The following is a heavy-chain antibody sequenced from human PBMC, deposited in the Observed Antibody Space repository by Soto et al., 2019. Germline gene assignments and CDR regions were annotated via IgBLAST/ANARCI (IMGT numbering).Heavy chain of an antibody. D-gene: IGHD6-6*01. CDR3: ARRSRPDFYYMVF. J-gene: IGHJ6*03. CDR2: ISSNGVGT. V-gene: IGHV3-64*01. Sequence: EVQLAGSGGGLAQPGGSLRLSCAASGFTLSGYAMDWVRQAPGKGLEYVSGISSNGVGTYYANSVQGRFTISRDNSKNAVSLQMGSMRPDDMAVYYCARRSRPDFYYMVFWGKGTTVTVSS. CDR1: GFTLSGYA.